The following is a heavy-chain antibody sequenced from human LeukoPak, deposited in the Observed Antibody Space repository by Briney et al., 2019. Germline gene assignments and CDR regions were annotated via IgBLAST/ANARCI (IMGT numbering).Heavy chain of an antibody. CDR3: ARVMPTYCSGGSWLYGDYSAFVY. J-gene: IGHJ4*02. Sequence: PSETLSLTCTVSGGSISSYYWSWIRQPAGKGLEWIGRIYTSGSTNYNPSLKSRVTMSVDTAKNQFSLKLSSVTAADTAVYYCARVMPTYCSGGSWLYGDYSAFVYWGEGTLVSVSS. D-gene: IGHD2-15*01. CDR2: IYTSGST. V-gene: IGHV4-4*07. CDR1: GGSISSYY.